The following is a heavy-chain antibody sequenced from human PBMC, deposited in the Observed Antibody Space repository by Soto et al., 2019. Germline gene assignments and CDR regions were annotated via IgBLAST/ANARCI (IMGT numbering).Heavy chain of an antibody. V-gene: IGHV3-48*02. CDR1: GFTFSSYS. CDR2: ISSSSSTI. CDR3: ARTEYSSSSYGMDV. D-gene: IGHD6-6*01. J-gene: IGHJ6*02. Sequence: EVQLVESGGGLVQPGGSLRLSCAASGFTFSSYSMNWVRQAPGKGLEWVSYISSSSSTIYYADSVKGRFTISRDNAKNSLYLPMNSLRDEDTAVYYCARTEYSSSSYGMDVWGQGTTVTVSS.